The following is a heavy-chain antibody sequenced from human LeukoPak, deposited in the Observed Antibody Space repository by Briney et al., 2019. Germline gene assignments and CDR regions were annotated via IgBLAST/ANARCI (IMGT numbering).Heavy chain of an antibody. J-gene: IGHJ4*02. Sequence: GGSLRLSCAASGFTFSNHWMHWVRQAPGKGLVWVSRITGEGTRTSYADSVKGRFTISRDNAKNTLYLQMNSLRVEDTAVYYCARDLKDVLSGYHHDYWGQGTLVTVSS. CDR2: ITGEGTRT. CDR1: GFTFSNHW. V-gene: IGHV3-74*01. D-gene: IGHD3-3*01. CDR3: ARDLKDVLSGYHHDY.